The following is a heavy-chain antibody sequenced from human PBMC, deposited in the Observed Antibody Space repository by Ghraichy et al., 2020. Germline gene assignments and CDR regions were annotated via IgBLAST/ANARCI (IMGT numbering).Heavy chain of an antibody. V-gene: IGHV3-7*01. D-gene: IGHD3-10*01. Sequence: GGSLRLSCAASGLTFSSNWMSWVRQAPGKGLEWVANINQDGSEKNCVGSVKGRFTISRDNAKNSLYLQMNNLRAEDTAVYYCAGDRGWGAHDYWGQGTLVTVSS. J-gene: IGHJ4*02. CDR1: GLTFSSNW. CDR3: AGDRGWGAHDY. CDR2: INQDGSEK.